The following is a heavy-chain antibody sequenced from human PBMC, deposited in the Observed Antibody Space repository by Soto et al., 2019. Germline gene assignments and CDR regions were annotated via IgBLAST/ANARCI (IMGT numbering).Heavy chain of an antibody. V-gene: IGHV3-23*01. D-gene: IGHD2-21*02. CDR3: AKFYGGNSAHTYTIDP. J-gene: IGHJ5*02. CDR1: GFTFSSYA. CDR2: ISSSGGST. Sequence: EVQLLESGGGLVQPGGSLRLSCAASGFTFSSYAMSWVRLAPGKGLEWVSTISSSGGSTHYADSVKGRFTISRDNSKNTLYLQMNSLRAEDTAVYYCAKFYGGNSAHTYTIDPWGQGTLVTVSS.